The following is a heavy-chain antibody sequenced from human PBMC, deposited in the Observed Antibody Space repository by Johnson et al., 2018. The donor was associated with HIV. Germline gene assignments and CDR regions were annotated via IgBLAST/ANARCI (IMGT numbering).Heavy chain of an antibody. Sequence: EVQLVESGGGLVKPGGSLRLSCAASGFSFSDSHMSWIRQAPGKGLEWVSYIGGGGGSTYFADPVKGRFTISRDNSKSTLSLQMNSLRAEDAAVYYCANALILDAFNIWGQGTMVTVSS. CDR2: IGGGGGST. J-gene: IGHJ3*02. D-gene: IGHD2-21*01. CDR1: GFSFSDSH. V-gene: IGHV3-23*04. CDR3: ANALILDAFNI.